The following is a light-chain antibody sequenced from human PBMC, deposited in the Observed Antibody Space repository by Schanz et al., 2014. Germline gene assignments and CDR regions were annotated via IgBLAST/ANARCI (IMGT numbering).Light chain of an antibody. CDR2: EVN. J-gene: IGLJ2*01. CDR1: SSDVGSYNL. Sequence: QSALTQPASVSGSPGQSITISCTGTSSDVGSYNLVSWYQQHPGKAPKLMIYEVNNRPSGVPDRFSGSKSANTASLTISGLQAEDESDYYCSSYAGNNNLRVLFGGGTKLTVL. V-gene: IGLV2-23*02. CDR3: SSYAGNNNLRVL.